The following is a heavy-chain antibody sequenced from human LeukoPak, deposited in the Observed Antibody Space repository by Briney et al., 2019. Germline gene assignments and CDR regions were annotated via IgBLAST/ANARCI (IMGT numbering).Heavy chain of an antibody. Sequence: GGSLRLSCAASGFTFSSYWMSWVRQAPGKGLEWMANIKQDGSEENYVDSVKGRFTISRDNSKNTLYLQVGSLRAEDMAVYYCARARLITTGKDYWGQGTLVTVSS. CDR2: IKQDGSEE. D-gene: IGHD3-22*01. CDR3: ARARLITTGKDY. V-gene: IGHV3-7*01. J-gene: IGHJ4*02. CDR1: GFTFSSYW.